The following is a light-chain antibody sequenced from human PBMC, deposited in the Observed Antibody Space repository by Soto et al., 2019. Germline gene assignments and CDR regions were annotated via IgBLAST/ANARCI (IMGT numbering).Light chain of an antibody. Sequence: QSALTQPASVSGSPGQSVTISCTGTSSDVGAYIYVSWYQHHPGKAPKLMIYEVSNRPSGVSDRFSGSKSGNTASLTIFGLQAEDEADYYCCSYTSSSTWVFGGGTKLTVL. CDR2: EVS. J-gene: IGLJ3*02. V-gene: IGLV2-14*01. CDR1: SSDVGAYIY. CDR3: CSYTSSSTWV.